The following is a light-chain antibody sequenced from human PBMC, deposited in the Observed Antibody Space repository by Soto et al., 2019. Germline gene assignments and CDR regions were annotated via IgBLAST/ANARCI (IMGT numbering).Light chain of an antibody. V-gene: IGKV3-20*01. CDR1: QSVRNNY. CDR3: YQYTGSPHT. J-gene: IGKJ4*01. CDR2: SAS. Sequence: EIVLTQPPGTLSLSPGERATLSCRASQSVRNNYLAWYQQKPGQAPRLLIYSASTRATGIPDRFSGSVSGTDFTLTISRLQPEDFAVYYCYQYTGSPHTFGGGTKVDIK.